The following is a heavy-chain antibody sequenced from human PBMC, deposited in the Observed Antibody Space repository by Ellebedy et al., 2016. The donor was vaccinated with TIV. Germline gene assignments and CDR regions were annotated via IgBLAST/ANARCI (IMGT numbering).Heavy chain of an antibody. CDR1: GGSIRSSSYY. D-gene: IGHD3-10*01. CDR3: ARHLLRDYYGSGSPNYWYFDL. Sequence: GSLRLSXTVSGGSIRSSSYYWGWIRQPPGKGLEWIANIYYSGSTYYNPSLKSRVTISVDTSKNQFSLKLSSLTAADTAVYHCARHLLRDYYGSGSPNYWYFDLWGRGTPVTVSS. CDR2: IYYSGST. V-gene: IGHV4-39*01. J-gene: IGHJ2*01.